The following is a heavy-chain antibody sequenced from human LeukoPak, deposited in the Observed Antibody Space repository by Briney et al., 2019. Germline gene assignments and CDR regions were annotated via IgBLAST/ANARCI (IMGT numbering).Heavy chain of an antibody. J-gene: IGHJ3*02. CDR3: ARLQFAYGDYDGLKAFDI. V-gene: IGHV3-21*01. CDR1: GFTFSDYT. Sequence: GGSLRLSCAASGFTFSDYTMNWVRQAPGKGLEWVSSISSSSSYIYYADSVKGRFTISRDNAKNSLYLEMNNQRAEDTDVYYCARLQFAYGDYDGLKAFDIWGQGTMVTVSS. D-gene: IGHD4-17*01. CDR2: ISSSSSYI.